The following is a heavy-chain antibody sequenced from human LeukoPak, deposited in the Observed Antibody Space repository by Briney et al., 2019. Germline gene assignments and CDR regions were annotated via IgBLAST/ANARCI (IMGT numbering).Heavy chain of an antibody. CDR3: ARDIPSCGDFRGEMDV. CDR1: GCTFNKYA. CDR2: VIPIFGTT. J-gene: IGHJ6*04. V-gene: IGHV1-69*01. D-gene: IGHD4-17*01. Sequence: ASVKVSCKASGCTFNKYAISWVRQAPGEGLEWMGGVIPIFGTTNYAQKFQGRVTITADESTSTAYMELSSLTSEDTAVYYCARDIPSCGDFRGEMDVWGKGTTVTVSS.